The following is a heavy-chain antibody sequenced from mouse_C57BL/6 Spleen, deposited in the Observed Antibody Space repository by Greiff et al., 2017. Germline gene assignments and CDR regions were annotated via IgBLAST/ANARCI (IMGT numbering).Heavy chain of an antibody. V-gene: IGHV14-1*01. D-gene: IGHD2-3*01. J-gene: IGHJ3*01. Sequence: VQLQQSGAELVRPGASVKLSCTASGFNIKDYYMHWVKQRPEQGLEWIGRFDPEDGDTEYAPKFQGKATMTADTSSNTAYLQLSSLTSEDTAVYYCTIDGSLFAYWGQGTLVTVSA. CDR1: GFNIKDYY. CDR2: FDPEDGDT. CDR3: TIDGSLFAY.